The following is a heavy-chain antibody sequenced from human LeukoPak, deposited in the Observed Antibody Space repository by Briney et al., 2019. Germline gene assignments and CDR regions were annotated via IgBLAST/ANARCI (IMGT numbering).Heavy chain of an antibody. CDR2: IYYSGST. J-gene: IGHJ5*02. CDR1: GGSISSYY. V-gene: IGHV4-59*01. D-gene: IGHD6-13*01. Sequence: SETLSLTCTVSGGSISSYYWSWIRQPPGKGLEWIGYIYYSGSTNYNPSLKSRVTISVDTSKNQFSLKLSSVTAADTAVYYCARVVAAAGWFDPWGQGTLVAVSS. CDR3: ARVVAAAGWFDP.